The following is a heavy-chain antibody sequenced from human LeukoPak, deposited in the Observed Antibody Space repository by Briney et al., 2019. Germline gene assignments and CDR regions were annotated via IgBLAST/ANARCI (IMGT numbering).Heavy chain of an antibody. Sequence: GESLKISCKGSGYSFTSYWIGWVRQMPGRGLEWMGRIDPSDSYTNYSPSFQGHVTISADKSISTAYLQWSSLKASDTAMYYCARVIQGYFDWFFDYWGQGTLVTVSS. D-gene: IGHD3-9*01. CDR1: GYSFTSYW. J-gene: IGHJ4*02. CDR3: ARVIQGYFDWFFDY. CDR2: IDPSDSYT. V-gene: IGHV5-10-1*01.